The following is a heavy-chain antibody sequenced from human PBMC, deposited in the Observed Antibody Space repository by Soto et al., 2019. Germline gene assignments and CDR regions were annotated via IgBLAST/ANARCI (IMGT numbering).Heavy chain of an antibody. CDR2: MNPKSGGA. CDR1: GYTFTDYY. D-gene: IGHD5-18*01. CDR3: TRENIENSDGLYDAFEI. Sequence: GASVKVSCKTSGYTFTDYYTHWVRQAPGQGLEWMGWMNPKSGGAYFAQKFQGRVTLTRDTSIGTAYIEVNSLTSDDTAVYFCTRENIENSDGLYDAFEIWGQVTTVTVSS. V-gene: IGHV1-2*02. J-gene: IGHJ3*02.